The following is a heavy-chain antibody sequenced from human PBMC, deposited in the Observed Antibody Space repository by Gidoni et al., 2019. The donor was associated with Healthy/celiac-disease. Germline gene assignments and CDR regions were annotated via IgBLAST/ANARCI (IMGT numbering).Heavy chain of an antibody. CDR1: GFTFDGYA. V-gene: IGHV3-9*01. D-gene: IGHD3-22*01. CDR2: ISWNSGSI. CDR3: AKDYDSRPYYFDY. Sequence: EVQVVESGGGLVQPGRSLRLSCAASGFTFDGYAMHWVRQAPGKGLEWVSGISWNSGSIGYADSVKGRFTISRDNAKNSLYLQMNSLRAEDTALYYCAKDYDSRPYYFDYWGQGTLVTVSS. J-gene: IGHJ4*02.